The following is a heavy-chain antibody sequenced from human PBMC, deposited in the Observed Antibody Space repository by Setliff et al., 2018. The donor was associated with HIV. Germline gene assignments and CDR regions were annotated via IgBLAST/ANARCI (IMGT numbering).Heavy chain of an antibody. CDR1: GIIFSNYG. Sequence: GGSLRLSCAASGIIFSNYGMHWVRQAPGKGLEWVAYVRFDGNDKYYRDSVKGRFTISRDNSKNTLYLQMGSLRTEDMAVYFCARVTGGSYYFDYWGQGTLVTVSS. D-gene: IGHD7-27*01. V-gene: IGHV3-30*02. CDR3: ARVTGGSYYFDY. CDR2: VRFDGNDK. J-gene: IGHJ4*02.